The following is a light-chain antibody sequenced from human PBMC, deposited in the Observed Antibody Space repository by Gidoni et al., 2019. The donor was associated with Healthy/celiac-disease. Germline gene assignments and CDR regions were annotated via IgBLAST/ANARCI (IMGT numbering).Light chain of an antibody. CDR3: AAWDDSLNGSYV. CDR2: SNN. J-gene: IGLJ1*01. CDR1: SSNIGSNT. Sequence: SVLTQPPPASGTPGQRVTISCSGRSSNIGSNTVNWYQQLPGTAPKLLIYSNNQRPSGVPGRFSGSKSGTSASLAISGLQSEDEADYYCAAWDDSLNGSYVFGTGTKVTVL. V-gene: IGLV1-44*01.